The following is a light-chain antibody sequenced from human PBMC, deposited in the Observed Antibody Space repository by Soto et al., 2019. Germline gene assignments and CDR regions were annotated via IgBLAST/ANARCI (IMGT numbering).Light chain of an antibody. CDR1: QSVSSY. J-gene: IGKJ1*01. CDR3: QQRSDWPRT. Sequence: EIVLTQSPATLSLSPGDRATLFCRASQSVSSYLAWYQQKPGQAPRLLIYDASNLATGIPARFSGSGSGTDFSLTISSLEPEDFAVYSCQQRSDWPRTFGQGTKVDIK. CDR2: DAS. V-gene: IGKV3-11*01.